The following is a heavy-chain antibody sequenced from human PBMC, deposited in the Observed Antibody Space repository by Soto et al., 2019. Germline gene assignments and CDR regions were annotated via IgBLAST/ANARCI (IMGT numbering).Heavy chain of an antibody. CDR3: ARDPFQVFGY. Sequence: EVQVVESGGGLVQPGGFLRLSCAASGFTVSNNYMSWVRQAPGKGLEWISVIFSDGSTYYADSVKGRFTISRDNSENTLYLQINSLKAEDTAVYYCARDPFQVFGYWGQGTLVTVSS. CDR1: GFTVSNNY. J-gene: IGHJ4*02. V-gene: IGHV3-66*01. CDR2: IFSDGST.